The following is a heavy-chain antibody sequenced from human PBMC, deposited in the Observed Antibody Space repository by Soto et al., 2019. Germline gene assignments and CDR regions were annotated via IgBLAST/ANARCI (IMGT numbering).Heavy chain of an antibody. CDR1: GGSISSGSYY. D-gene: IGHD1-26*01. CDR2: IYYSGST. J-gene: IGHJ4*02. V-gene: IGHV4-39*01. CDR3: VRHRLLTPPVY. Sequence: SETLSLTCTVSGGSISSGSYYWGWIRQPPRKGLEWIGSIYYSGSTYYNPSLKSRVTISVDTSKNQVSLKLSSVTAADTPEYYCVRHRLLTPPVYWGQGTPVTVSS.